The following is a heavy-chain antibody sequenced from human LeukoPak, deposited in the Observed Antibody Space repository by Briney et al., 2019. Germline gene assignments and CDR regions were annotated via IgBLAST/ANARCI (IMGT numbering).Heavy chain of an antibody. CDR3: AKAEQPNYYFDY. D-gene: IGHD6-13*01. J-gene: IGHJ4*02. CDR1: GFTISSSW. Sequence: GGSLRLSCAASGFTISSSWMSWVRQAPGKGLEWVSAISGSGGSTYYADSVKGRFTISRDNSKNTLYLQMNSLRAEDTAVYYCAKAEQPNYYFDYWGQGTLVTVSS. CDR2: ISGSGGST. V-gene: IGHV3-23*01.